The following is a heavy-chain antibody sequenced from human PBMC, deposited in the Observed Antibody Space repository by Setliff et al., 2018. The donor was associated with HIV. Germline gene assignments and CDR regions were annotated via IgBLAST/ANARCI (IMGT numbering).Heavy chain of an antibody. V-gene: IGHV4-59*12. J-gene: IGHJ4*02. CDR2: IYYSGST. Sequence: PSETLSLTCAVYGGSFSGYYWSWIRQSPGKGLEWIGYIYYSGSTNYNPSLKSRVTISVDTSKNQFSLKLSSVTAADTAVYYCARDGPQTYGDYERYYFDYWGQGTLVTVSS. D-gene: IGHD4-17*01. CDR3: ARDGPQTYGDYERYYFDY. CDR1: GGSFSGYY.